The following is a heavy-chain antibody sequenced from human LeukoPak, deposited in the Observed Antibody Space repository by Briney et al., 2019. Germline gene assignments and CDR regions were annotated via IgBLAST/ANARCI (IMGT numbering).Heavy chain of an antibody. Sequence: GGSLRLSCAASGFTFSGYWMHWVRQVPGKGLEWVGRIKSKTDGGTADYAAPVKGRFTISRDDSKNTLYLQMNSLKTEDTAVYYCTTDSLYYYDSSGYCDYWGQGTLVTVSS. J-gene: IGHJ4*02. CDR3: TTDSLYYYDSSGYCDY. CDR2: IKSKTDGGTA. D-gene: IGHD3-22*01. CDR1: GFTFSGYW. V-gene: IGHV3-15*01.